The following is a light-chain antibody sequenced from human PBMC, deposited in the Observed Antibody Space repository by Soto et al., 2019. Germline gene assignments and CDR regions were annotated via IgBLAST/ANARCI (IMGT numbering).Light chain of an antibody. CDR1: QSVSSSY. CDR2: GAS. Sequence: EIVVTYSPATLSVSRWERATLSCRASQSVSSSYLAWYQQKPGQAPRLLIYGASSRATGIPDRFSGSGSGTEFTLTISSLQPEDFATYYCQQHGQWPITFGQGTRLEIK. CDR3: QQHGQWPIT. V-gene: IGKV3-20*01. J-gene: IGKJ5*01.